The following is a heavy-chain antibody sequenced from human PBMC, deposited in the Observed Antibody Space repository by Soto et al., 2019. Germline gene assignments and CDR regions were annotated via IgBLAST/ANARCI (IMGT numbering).Heavy chain of an antibody. V-gene: IGHV2-5*02. CDR3: APRVLRTVFGLVTTTAIYFDF. CDR2: IYWDDDK. Sequence: QITLKESGPTVVKPTETLTLTCTFSGFSLTTSGVGVGWVRQSPGKAPEWLALIYWDDDKRYSTSLKSRLTISKDTAKNPVGLTMANVDPADTATYYCAPRVLRTVFGLVTTTAIYFDFWGQGTPVVVSS. D-gene: IGHD3-3*01. CDR1: GFSLTTSGVG. J-gene: IGHJ4*02.